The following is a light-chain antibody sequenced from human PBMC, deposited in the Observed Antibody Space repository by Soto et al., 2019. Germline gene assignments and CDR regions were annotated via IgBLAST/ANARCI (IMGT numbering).Light chain of an antibody. CDR3: CAYAANSNFR. V-gene: IGLV2-23*02. CDR1: SSDVGGSDF. CDR2: DVS. J-gene: IGLJ2*01. Sequence: QSALTQPASVSGSPGQSITISCTGTSSDVGGSDFVSWHQQHPGKAPKLMIYDVSKWPSGVSNRFSGSKSGNTASLTISGLQAEDEADYYCCAYAANSNFRFGGGTKLTVL.